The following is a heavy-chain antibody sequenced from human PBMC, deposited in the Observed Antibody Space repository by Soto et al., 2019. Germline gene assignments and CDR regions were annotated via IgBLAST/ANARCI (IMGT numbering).Heavy chain of an antibody. D-gene: IGHD2-2*01. J-gene: IGHJ4*02. Sequence: PSETLSVTCTVSGGSISSGGYYWSWIRHRPGKGLEWIGDIHYSGSTFYNPSLKSRVTISVDTSENQFSLKLSSMTAADTAVYYCARGEVLPAASLDYWGQGTLVTVS. CDR1: GGSISSGGYY. CDR3: ARGEVLPAASLDY. V-gene: IGHV4-31*03. CDR2: IHYSGST.